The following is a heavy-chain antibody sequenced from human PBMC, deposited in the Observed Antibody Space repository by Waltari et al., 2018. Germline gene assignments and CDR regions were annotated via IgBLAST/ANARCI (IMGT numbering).Heavy chain of an antibody. CDR2: MNPNSGNT. CDR3: ARWSYSQTHLDY. D-gene: IGHD3-10*01. J-gene: IGHJ4*02. V-gene: IGHV1-8*02. CDR1: GYTFTGYY. Sequence: QVQLVQSGAEVKKPGASVKVSCKASGYTFTGYYMHWVRQATGQGLEWMGWMNPNSGNTGYAQKFQGRVTMTRNTSISTAYMELSSLRSEDTAVYYCARWSYSQTHLDYWGQGTLVTVSS.